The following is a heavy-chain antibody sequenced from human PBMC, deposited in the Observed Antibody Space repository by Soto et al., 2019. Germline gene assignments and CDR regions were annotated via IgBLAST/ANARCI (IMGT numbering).Heavy chain of an antibody. J-gene: IGHJ6*02. CDR2: ISAYNGNT. CDR3: ARDKGRGYPQDV. Sequence: ASVKVSCKASGYTFTSYGISWVRQAPGQGLEWMGWISAYNGNTNYAQTLQGRVTMTTDTSTSTAYMELRSMRSADTAVYYCARDKGRGYPQDVWAQGTRVTVYS. D-gene: IGHD5-12*01. CDR1: GYTFTSYG. V-gene: IGHV1-18*01.